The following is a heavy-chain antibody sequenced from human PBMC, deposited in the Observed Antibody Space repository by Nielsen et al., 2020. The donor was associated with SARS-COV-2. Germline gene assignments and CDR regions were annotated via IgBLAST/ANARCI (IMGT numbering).Heavy chain of an antibody. CDR2: IKEDGSVT. V-gene: IGHV3-7*03. Sequence: LSLTCTVSGGSISSYYWMFWLRQAPGKGLEWVASIKEDGSVTNYLDSVEGRFTISRDNAKNSLFLQMSSLRAEDTAVYYCARVDYGILGGFDPWGQGTLVTVSS. CDR1: GGSISSYYW. J-gene: IGHJ5*02. CDR3: ARVDYGILGGFDP. D-gene: IGHD3-9*01.